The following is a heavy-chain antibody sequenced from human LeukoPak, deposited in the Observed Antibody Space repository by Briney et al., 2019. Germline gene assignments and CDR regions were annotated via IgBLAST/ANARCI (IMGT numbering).Heavy chain of an antibody. J-gene: IGHJ4*02. V-gene: IGHV4-31*03. Sequence: SQTLSLTCTVSGGSISSARHYWSWIRQLPGKGLEWIGCIYYGGTTYYHPSLKSRVTISIDTSKNLFSLKLTSVTAADKAVYYCARGPWEAGMGAPLLADYWGQGTLVTVSS. CDR1: GGSISSARHY. D-gene: IGHD6-19*01. CDR2: IYYGGTT. CDR3: ARGPWEAGMGAPLLADY.